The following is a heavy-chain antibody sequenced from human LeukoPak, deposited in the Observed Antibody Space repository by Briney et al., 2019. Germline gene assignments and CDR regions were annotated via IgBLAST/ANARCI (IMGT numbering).Heavy chain of an antibody. Sequence: SSETLSLTCTVSGGSSSDTTYYWTWIRQPPGKGLEWIASIYFSETKYNPSLKSRVTISGDTSKNQFSLKLSSVTAADTAVYYCASPSKLVISRGGFDIWGQGTVVTVSA. D-gene: IGHD3-22*01. CDR3: ASPSKLVISRGGFDI. V-gene: IGHV4-39*01. CDR1: GGSSSDTTYY. J-gene: IGHJ3*02. CDR2: IYFSET.